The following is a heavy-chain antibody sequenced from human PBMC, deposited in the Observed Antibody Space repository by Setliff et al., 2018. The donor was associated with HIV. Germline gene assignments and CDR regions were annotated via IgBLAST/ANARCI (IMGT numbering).Heavy chain of an antibody. V-gene: IGHV3-53*01. Sequence: GGSLRLSCAASDFDISTNYMRWIRQAPGKGLECVSVMYRDGSTFYADSVKGRFTTSRDNSNNVLFLQMNSLRAEDTALYYCAAGHYGAWGQGILVTVTS. CDR1: DFDISTNY. CDR3: AAGHYGA. CDR2: MYRDGST. D-gene: IGHD4-17*01. J-gene: IGHJ4*02.